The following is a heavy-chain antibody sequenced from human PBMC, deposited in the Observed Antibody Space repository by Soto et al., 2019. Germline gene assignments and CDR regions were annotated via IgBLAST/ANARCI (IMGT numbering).Heavy chain of an antibody. CDR2: INSDGSST. CDR1: GFTFSSYW. CDR3: AGGSTTVTQEYFQH. Sequence: EVQLVESGGGLVQPGGSLRLSCAASGFTFSSYWMHWVRQAPGKGLVWVSRINSDGSSTSYADSVKGRFTISRDNAKNTLYLQMNSLRAEDTAVYYCAGGSTTVTQEYFQHWGQGTLVTVSS. V-gene: IGHV3-74*01. J-gene: IGHJ1*01. D-gene: IGHD4-17*01.